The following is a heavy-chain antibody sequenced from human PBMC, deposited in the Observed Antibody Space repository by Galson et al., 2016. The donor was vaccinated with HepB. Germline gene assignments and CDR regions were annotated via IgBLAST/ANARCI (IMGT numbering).Heavy chain of an antibody. Sequence: QSGAEVKKPGESLKISCQGSGYNFLYYAITWVRKMPGSGLEWVGVIYPGDSDTKYSPSFQGQVTISADKSIDTAYLQWSSLEASDSAIYFWAPLYNTSLLAGELYYDGMDGWGPGTPVTVS. CDR2: IYPGDSDT. CDR3: APLYNTSLLAGELYYDGMDG. V-gene: IGHV5-51*01. CDR1: GYNFLYYA. J-gene: IGHJ6*02. D-gene: IGHD1-14*01.